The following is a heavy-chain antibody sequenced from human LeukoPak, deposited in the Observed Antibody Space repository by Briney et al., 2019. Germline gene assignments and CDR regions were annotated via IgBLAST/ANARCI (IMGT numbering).Heavy chain of an antibody. CDR1: GFMFSSYS. CDR3: ARDPDWGRYYDSGRYYQAPLRFDF. V-gene: IGHV3-30*04. CDR2: ISYDGTNK. Sequence: PGGSLRLSCAASGFMFSSYSMHWVRQAPGKGLEWVAVISYDGTNKYYTDSVKGRFTVSKDNSENTLYLQMNSLRVEDTAVYYCARDPDWGRYYDSGRYYQAPLRFDFWGQGALVTVSS. D-gene: IGHD3-22*01. J-gene: IGHJ4*02.